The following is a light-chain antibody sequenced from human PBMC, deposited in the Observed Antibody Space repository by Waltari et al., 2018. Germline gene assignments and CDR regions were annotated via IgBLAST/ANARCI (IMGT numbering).Light chain of an antibody. J-gene: IGKJ2*01. V-gene: IGKV4-1*01. CDR1: QSVLYSPNNKNY. CDR2: WAS. Sequence: DIVMTQSPDSLAVSLGERATINCKSSQSVLYSPNNKNYLTWYQQKPGQPPKLLFYWASTRESGVPDRFSGSASGTDFTLTISSLQAEDVAVYYCQQYYSAPYTFGQGTKLEIK. CDR3: QQYYSAPYT.